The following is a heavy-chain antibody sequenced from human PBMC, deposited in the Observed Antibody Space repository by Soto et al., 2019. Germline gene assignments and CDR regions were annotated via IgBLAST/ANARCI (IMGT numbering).Heavy chain of an antibody. D-gene: IGHD3-10*01. CDR3: AREMVRGVGSDY. CDR2: ISTYNGNT. J-gene: IGHJ4*02. CDR1: GYTFTSYG. V-gene: IGHV1-18*01. Sequence: QVQLVQSGAEVKKPGASVKVSCKASGYTFTSYGISWVRQAPGQGLEWMGWISTYNGNTKYAQKLQGRVTMTTDTSTSTAYMELRILRSDDTAEFYGAREMVRGVGSDYWGQGTLVTVSS.